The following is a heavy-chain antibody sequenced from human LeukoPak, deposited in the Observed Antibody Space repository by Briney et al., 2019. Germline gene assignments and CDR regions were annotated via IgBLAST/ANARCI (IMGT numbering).Heavy chain of an antibody. CDR3: ARGRYCSSTSCYGAFDI. V-gene: IGHV4-34*01. J-gene: IGHJ3*02. CDR1: GRSLSCYY. D-gene: IGHD2-2*01. Sequence: SETLSLTCAVYGRSLSCYYWSWLRQPPGKGLEWVGEFNHSGSTNYNPSLKSRVTLSLQTSKNQFSLQLTPVPAAAPPVYSCARGRYCSSTSCYGAFDILRQGTMVTVCS. CDR2: FNHSGST.